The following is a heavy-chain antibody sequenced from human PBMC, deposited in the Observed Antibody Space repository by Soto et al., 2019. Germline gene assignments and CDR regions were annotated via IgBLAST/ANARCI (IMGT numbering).Heavy chain of an antibody. CDR1: GFTFSSYG. CDR2: ISYDGSNK. Sequence: LRLSCAASGFTFSSYGMHRVRQAPGKGLEWVAVISYDGSNKYYADSVKGRFTISGDNSKNTLYLQMNSLRAEDTAVYYCAKDRADIVVVPAATYYYYGMDVWGQGTTVTVSS. J-gene: IGHJ6*02. D-gene: IGHD2-2*01. V-gene: IGHV3-30*18. CDR3: AKDRADIVVVPAATYYYYGMDV.